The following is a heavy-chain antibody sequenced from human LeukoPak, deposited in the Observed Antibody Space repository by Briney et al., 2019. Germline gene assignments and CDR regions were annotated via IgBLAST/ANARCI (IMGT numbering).Heavy chain of an antibody. Sequence: PSETLSLTCTVSGYSISSGYYWGWIRQPPGKGLEWIGSIYYSGSTYYNPSLKSRVTISVDTSKNQFSLKLSSVTAADTAVYYCARDSQYSYGYGIDYWGQGTLVTVSS. D-gene: IGHD5-18*01. CDR1: GYSISSGYY. V-gene: IGHV4-38-2*02. J-gene: IGHJ4*02. CDR2: IYYSGST. CDR3: ARDSQYSYGYGIDY.